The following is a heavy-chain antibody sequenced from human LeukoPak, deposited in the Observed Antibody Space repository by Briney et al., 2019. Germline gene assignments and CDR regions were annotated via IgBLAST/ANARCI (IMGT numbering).Heavy chain of an antibody. Sequence: GASVKVSCKASGYTFTSYDINWVRQATGQGLEWMGWMNPNSGNTGYAQKFQGRVTMTRNTSISTAYMELSSLRSEDTAVYYCARAPMVRGVPDYYFDYWGQGTLVTVSS. CDR3: ARAPMVRGVPDYYFDY. CDR1: GYTFTSYD. V-gene: IGHV1-8*01. D-gene: IGHD3-10*01. J-gene: IGHJ4*02. CDR2: MNPNSGNT.